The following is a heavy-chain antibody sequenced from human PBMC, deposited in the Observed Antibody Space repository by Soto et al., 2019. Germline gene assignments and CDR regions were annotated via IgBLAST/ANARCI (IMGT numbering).Heavy chain of an antibody. D-gene: IGHD6-19*01. CDR3: ADGYISRWYRGPFAY. CDR2: IYWDDDK. CDR1: GFSLSTSGVG. J-gene: IGHJ4*02. Sequence: QITLKESGPTLVKPTQTLTLTCTFSGFSLSTSGVGVGWIRQPPGKALEWLALIYWDDDKRYSPSLKSRLTLPKDTSKYQAVLTMTNMGPVDTAPYYCADGYISRWYRGPFAYWGQGTLVTVSS. V-gene: IGHV2-5*02.